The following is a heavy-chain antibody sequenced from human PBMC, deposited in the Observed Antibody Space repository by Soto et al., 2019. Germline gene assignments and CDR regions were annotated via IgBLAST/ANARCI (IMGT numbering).Heavy chain of an antibody. CDR2: IKSKTDGGTT. J-gene: IGHJ6*02. Sequence: EVQLVESGGGLVKPGGSLRLSCAASGFTFSNAWMNWVRQAPGKGLEWVGRIKSKTDGGTTDYAAPVKGRFTISRDDSKNTLYLQMNSLKTEDTAVYYCTTDLGRGELGYYYYYYYGMDVWGQGTTVTVSS. D-gene: IGHD3-10*01. CDR3: TTDLGRGELGYYYYYYYGMDV. CDR1: GFTFSNAW. V-gene: IGHV3-15*07.